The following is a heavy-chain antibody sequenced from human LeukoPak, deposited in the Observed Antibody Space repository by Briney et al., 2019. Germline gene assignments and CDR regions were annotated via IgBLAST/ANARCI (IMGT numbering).Heavy chain of an antibody. D-gene: IGHD3-22*01. V-gene: IGHV3-20*04. J-gene: IGHJ3*02. CDR2: INWNGGST. CDR3: ARDTTLYYDGSGFDAFDI. CDR1: GFTFDDYG. Sequence: GGSLRLSCAAFGFTFDDYGMIWVRQAPGKGLEWVSAINWNGGSTGYADSVKGRFTISRDNAKNSLYLQMNSLRAEDTALYYCARDTTLYYDGSGFDAFDIWGQGTMVTVSS.